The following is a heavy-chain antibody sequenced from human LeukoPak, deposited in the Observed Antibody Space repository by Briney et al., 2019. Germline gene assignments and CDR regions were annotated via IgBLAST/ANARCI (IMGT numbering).Heavy chain of an antibody. Sequence: SETLSLTCTVSGGSISSYYWSWIRQPPGKGLEWIGYIYYSGSTNYNPSLKSRVTISVDTSKNQFSLKLSSVTAADTAVYYCARLGMIGTYYDFWSGYYNRDYYYGMDVWGQGTTVTVSS. D-gene: IGHD3-3*01. CDR2: IYYSGST. V-gene: IGHV4-59*08. CDR1: GGSISSYY. CDR3: ARLGMIGTYYDFWSGYYNRDYYYGMDV. J-gene: IGHJ6*02.